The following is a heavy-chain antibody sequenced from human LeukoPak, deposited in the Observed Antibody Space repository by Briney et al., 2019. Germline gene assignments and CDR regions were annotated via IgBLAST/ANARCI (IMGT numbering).Heavy chain of an antibody. V-gene: IGHV5-51*01. CDR2: IHPGDSDI. CDR1: GYSFTNSW. Sequence: GESLKISCQGSGYSFTNSWIGWVRQMPGKGLEWMGLIHPGDSDIRYNPSFEGQVTISADNSISTAYLQWSSLKASDTAMYYCARHSSDSGWSDHWGQGTLVTVSS. J-gene: IGHJ5*02. CDR3: ARHSSDSGWSDH. D-gene: IGHD6-19*01.